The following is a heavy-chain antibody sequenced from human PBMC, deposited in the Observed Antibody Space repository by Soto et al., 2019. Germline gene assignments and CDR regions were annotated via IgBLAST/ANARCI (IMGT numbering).Heavy chain of an antibody. Sequence: SQTLSLTCAISGDSFSSNGVAWNGIRRSHSGGLGWRGRTYYRSKWYNDYAVSVKSRITINPDTSKNQFSLQLNSVTPEDTAVYYCARITGDPDHDAFDIWGQGTMVTVSS. D-gene: IGHD7-27*01. CDR3: ARITGDPDHDAFDI. V-gene: IGHV6-1*01. CDR1: GDSFSSNGVA. J-gene: IGHJ3*02. CDR2: TYYRSKWYN.